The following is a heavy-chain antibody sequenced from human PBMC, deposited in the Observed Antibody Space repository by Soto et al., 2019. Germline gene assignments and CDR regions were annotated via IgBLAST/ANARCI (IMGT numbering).Heavy chain of an antibody. J-gene: IGHJ6*02. CDR1: GGSFSGYY. CDR3: ARHGSGNLYYYYGMDV. V-gene: IGHV4-34*01. D-gene: IGHD3-10*01. CDR2: INHSGST. Sequence: PSETLYRTCAVYGGSFSGYYWSWIRQPPGKGLEWIGEINHSGSTNYNPSLKSRVTISVDTSKNQFSLKLSSVTAADTAVYYCARHGSGNLYYYYGMDVWGQATTVTISS.